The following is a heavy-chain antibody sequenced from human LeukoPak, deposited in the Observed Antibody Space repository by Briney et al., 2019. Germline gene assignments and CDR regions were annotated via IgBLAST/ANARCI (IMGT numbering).Heavy chain of an antibody. CDR2: INEDGSQK. CDR3: VRDIDH. V-gene: IGHV3-7*04. CDR1: GFTFGTYW. Sequence: GGSLRLSCAASGFTFGTYWMSWVRQAPGKGLEWVANINEDGSQKDYLDSVKGRFTISRDNAKDSLYLQMSSLRAEDAAIYYCVRDIDHWGQGTLVTVS. J-gene: IGHJ4*02.